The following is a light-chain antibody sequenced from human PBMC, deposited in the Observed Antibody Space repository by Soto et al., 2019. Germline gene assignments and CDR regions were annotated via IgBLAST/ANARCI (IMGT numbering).Light chain of an antibody. Sequence: EIVLTQSPATLSLSPGERATLSCRASQSVRSYLAWYQQKPGQAPRLLIYDASNTATGIPARFSGSGSGTDFTLTISSLEPEDFAVYYCQQRSHWPLTFGPGTNVDIK. CDR3: QQRSHWPLT. CDR2: DAS. J-gene: IGKJ3*01. CDR1: QSVRSY. V-gene: IGKV3-11*01.